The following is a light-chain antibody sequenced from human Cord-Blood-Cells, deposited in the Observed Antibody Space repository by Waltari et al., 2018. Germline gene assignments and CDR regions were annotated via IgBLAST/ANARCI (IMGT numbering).Light chain of an antibody. J-gene: IGLJ3*02. V-gene: IGLV3-19*01. CDR3: NSRDSSGNHWV. CDR2: GKN. CDR1: SLRSNY. Sequence: SSELTQDPAVSVALGQTVRIQCQGASLRSNYASWYQQKPGQAPVLVIYGKNNRPSGIPDRFSGSSSGNTASLTITGAQAEDEADYYCNSRDSSGNHWVFGGGTKLTVL.